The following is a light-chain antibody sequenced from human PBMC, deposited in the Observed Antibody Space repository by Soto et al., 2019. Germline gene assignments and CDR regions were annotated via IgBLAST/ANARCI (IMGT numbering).Light chain of an antibody. Sequence: PRSVSGSPGQSVSISCTGTSSDVGGYNYVSCYQQHPCKAPKVMIYDVNKRPSGVPDRFSGSKSGNTASLTISGLQSEDEADYYCCSYEGRYIYVFGAGTKVTVL. CDR3: CSYEGRYIYV. J-gene: IGLJ1*01. CDR1: SSDVGGYNY. CDR2: DVN. V-gene: IGLV2-11*01.